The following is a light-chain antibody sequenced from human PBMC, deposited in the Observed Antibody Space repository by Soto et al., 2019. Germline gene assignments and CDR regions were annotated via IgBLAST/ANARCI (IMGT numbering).Light chain of an antibody. J-gene: IGLJ2*01. CDR2: KNS. V-gene: IGLV1-44*01. Sequence: QSVLTQPPSASGTPGQRVTISCSGSSSNIGSNTVSWYQQLPGTAPRLLIYKNSQRPSGVPDRFSGSKSGTSASLAISGLQSEDEADYYCAAWDDSLNGPVFGGGTKLTVL. CDR1: SSNIGSNT. CDR3: AAWDDSLNGPV.